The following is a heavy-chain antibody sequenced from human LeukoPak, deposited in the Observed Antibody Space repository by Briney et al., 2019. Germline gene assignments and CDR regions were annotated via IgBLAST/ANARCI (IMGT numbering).Heavy chain of an antibody. CDR1: EYSFPNYC. CDR2: IYPDDSDT. CDR3: ATKDPVGGNYYYYMDV. Sequence: GESLKISCKHSEYSFPNYCIGWVRQKPGKGLEWMAIIYPDDSDTRYSPSFQGQVTISADRSISTAYLQWSSLKASDTAMYYCATKDPVGGNYYYYMDVWGKGTTVTVSS. V-gene: IGHV5-51*01. J-gene: IGHJ6*03. D-gene: IGHD1-26*01.